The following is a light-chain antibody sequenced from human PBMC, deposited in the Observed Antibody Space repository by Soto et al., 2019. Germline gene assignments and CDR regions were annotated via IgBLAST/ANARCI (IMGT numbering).Light chain of an antibody. CDR3: AAWDDSLSGFYV. CDR1: RSNIGSST. J-gene: IGLJ1*01. Sequence: QSVLTQPPSASGTPGQRVTISCSGSRSNIGSSTVNWYQQLPGTAPKLLIYSNNQRPSGVPDRFSGSKSGTSASLAISGLQSEDEADYYCAAWDDSLSGFYVFGTGTKLTVL. V-gene: IGLV1-44*01. CDR2: SNN.